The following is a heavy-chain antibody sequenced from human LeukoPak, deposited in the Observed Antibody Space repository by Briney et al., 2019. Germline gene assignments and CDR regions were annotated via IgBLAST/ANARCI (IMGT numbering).Heavy chain of an antibody. D-gene: IGHD2-21*01. J-gene: IGHJ4*02. CDR1: GGSISSYY. CDR2: VSTNGNT. Sequence: SETLSLTCSVSGGSISSYYWSWIRQPPGNGLEWIGYVSTNGNTNYNPSLKGRVTISVDTSKSQFSLKLTSVTAADTAVYYCARHADCLGDCYRNWGRGTLVTVSS. V-gene: IGHV4-59*08. CDR3: ARHADCLGDCYRN.